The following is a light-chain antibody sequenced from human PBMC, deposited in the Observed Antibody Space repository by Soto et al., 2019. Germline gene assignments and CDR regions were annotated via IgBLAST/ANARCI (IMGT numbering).Light chain of an antibody. V-gene: IGLV1-40*01. CDR1: SSNIGAGYD. Sequence: QSVLTQPPSVSGAPGQRDTISCTGSSSNIGAGYDVHWYQQLPGTAPKLLIYGNTNRPSGVPDRFSGSKSGTSASLAITGLQAEDEADYYCQSYDGSLSDYVFGTGTKVTVL. CDR2: GNT. CDR3: QSYDGSLSDYV. J-gene: IGLJ1*01.